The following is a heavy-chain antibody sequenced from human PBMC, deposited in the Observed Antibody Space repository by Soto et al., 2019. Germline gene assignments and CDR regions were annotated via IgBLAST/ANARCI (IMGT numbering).Heavy chain of an antibody. Sequence: GGSLRLSCAASGFTFSSYAMSWVRQAPGKGLEWVSAISGSGGSTYYADSVKGRFTISRDNSKNTLYLQMNSLRAEDTAVYYCAKDRGRFLEWLSGFDYWGQGTLVTVSS. J-gene: IGHJ4*02. CDR3: AKDRGRFLEWLSGFDY. V-gene: IGHV3-23*01. CDR1: GFTFSSYA. CDR2: ISGSGGST. D-gene: IGHD3-3*01.